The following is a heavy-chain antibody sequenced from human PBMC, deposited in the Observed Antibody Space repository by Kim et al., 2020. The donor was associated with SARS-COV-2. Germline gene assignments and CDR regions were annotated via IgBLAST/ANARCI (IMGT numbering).Heavy chain of an antibody. V-gene: IGHV3-23*01. CDR3: ARGGHLSHFLD. CDR2: ISGNGDTT. J-gene: IGHJ4*02. Sequence: GGSLRLSCATSGFVFGNSALTWVRQAPKRGLEWVSTISGNGDTTFYADSAKGRFTISRDSSKKTAYLQMNGLRAEDSAIYYCARGGHLSHFLDGGQGTQVTVSS. CDR1: GFVFGNSA.